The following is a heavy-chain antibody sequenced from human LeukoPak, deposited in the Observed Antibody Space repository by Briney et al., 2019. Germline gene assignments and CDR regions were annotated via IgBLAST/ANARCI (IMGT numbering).Heavy chain of an antibody. Sequence: GGSLRLSCAVSGFTFSSYWMHWVRQAPGKGLVWVSGINSEGSSTTYADSVKGRFTVSRGNAKNTLYLQMNSLRAEDTAVYYCARRDGYNLNWFDPWGQGTQVTVSS. D-gene: IGHD5-24*01. CDR1: GFTFSSYW. CDR2: INSEGSST. V-gene: IGHV3-74*01. J-gene: IGHJ5*02. CDR3: ARRDGYNLNWFDP.